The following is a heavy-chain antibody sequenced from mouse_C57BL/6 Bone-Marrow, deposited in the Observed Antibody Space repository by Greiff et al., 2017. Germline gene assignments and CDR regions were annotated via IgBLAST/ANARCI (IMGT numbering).Heavy chain of an antibody. Sequence: DVMLVESGGGLVQPGESLKLSCESNEYEFPSHDMSWVRKTPEKRLELVAAINSDGGSTYYPDTMERRFIISRDNTKKTLYLQMSSLRSEDTALYYCARSDYYGSSSLFAYWGQGTLVTVSA. CDR3: ARSDYYGSSSLFAY. CDR2: INSDGGST. J-gene: IGHJ3*01. CDR1: EYEFPSHD. D-gene: IGHD1-1*01. V-gene: IGHV5-2*01.